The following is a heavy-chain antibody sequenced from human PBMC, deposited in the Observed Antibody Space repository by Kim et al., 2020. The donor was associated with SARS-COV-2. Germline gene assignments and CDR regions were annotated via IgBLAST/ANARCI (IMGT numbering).Heavy chain of an antibody. CDR3: ASGGAAAGY. CDR2: GSI. Sequence: GSIGYAYSVKGRFTISRDNAKNSLYLQMNSLRAEDTALYYCASGGAAAGYWGQGTLVTVSS. J-gene: IGHJ4*02. D-gene: IGHD6-13*01. V-gene: IGHV3-9*01.